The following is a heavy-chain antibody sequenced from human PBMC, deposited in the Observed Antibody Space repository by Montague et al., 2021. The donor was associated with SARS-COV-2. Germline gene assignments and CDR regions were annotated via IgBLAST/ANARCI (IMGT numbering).Heavy chain of an antibody. D-gene: IGHD3-9*01. J-gene: IGHJ4*02. Sequence: SETLSLTCSVSGGSFDSDNFFWGWIRPPPGKRLEWIGVISNGGRTFAYPSLRSRVTISVHTSRNQLSLNVMSVTAADAAVYYCARHRRYDVVTYYPDFWGQGTLVTVSS. CDR3: ARHRRYDVVTYYPDF. CDR1: GGSFDSDNFF. CDR2: ISNGGRT. V-gene: IGHV4-39*01.